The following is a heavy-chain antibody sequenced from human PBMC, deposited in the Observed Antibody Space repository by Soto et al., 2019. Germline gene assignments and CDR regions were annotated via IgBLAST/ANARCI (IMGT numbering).Heavy chain of an antibody. CDR3: ARTGPGAYCGGDCYSHDAFDI. V-gene: IGHV2-70*04. D-gene: IGHD2-21*02. J-gene: IGHJ3*02. CDR2: IDWDDDK. CDR1: GFSLSPSGMR. Sequence: SGPTLVNPTQTLTLTCTLSGFSLSPSGMRVSWIRQPPGKALEWLARIDWDDDKFYSTSLKTRPTISKDTSKNQVVLTMTNMDPVDTATYYCARTGPGAYCGGDCYSHDAFDIWGQGTMVTVSS.